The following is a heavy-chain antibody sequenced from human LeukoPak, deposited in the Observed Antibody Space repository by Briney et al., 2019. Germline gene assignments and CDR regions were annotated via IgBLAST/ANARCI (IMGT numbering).Heavy chain of an antibody. V-gene: IGHV3-23*01. Sequence: DSVKGRFTISRDNSKNTLYLQMNSLRAEDTAVYYCAKDWRGYSYGAYFDYWGQGTLVTVSS. CDR3: AKDWRGYSYGAYFDY. J-gene: IGHJ4*02. D-gene: IGHD5-18*01.